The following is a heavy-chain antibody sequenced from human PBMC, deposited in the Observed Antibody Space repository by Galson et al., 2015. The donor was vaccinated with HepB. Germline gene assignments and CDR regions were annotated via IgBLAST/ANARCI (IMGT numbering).Heavy chain of an antibody. CDR3: ARGSAGLVYGMDV. V-gene: IGHV1-3*01. CDR1: GYRFTSFA. CDR2: INAGNGNT. D-gene: IGHD2-15*01. J-gene: IGHJ6*02. Sequence: SVKVSCKASGYRFTSFAMHWVRQAPGQRLEWMGWINAGNGNTKYSQKFQGRVTITRDTSASTAYMQLSSLRSEDTAVYYCARGSAGLVYGMDVWGQGTTVTVSS.